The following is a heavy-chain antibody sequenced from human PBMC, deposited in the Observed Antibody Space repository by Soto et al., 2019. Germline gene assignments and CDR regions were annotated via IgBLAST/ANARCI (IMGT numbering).Heavy chain of an antibody. D-gene: IGHD6-19*01. Sequence: QVQLQESGPGLVKPSETLSLTCTVSGGSISSNSWSWIRQPPGKGLEWIGYMSNRGTTYSSTSLRSRVTISAETSRNQFSLKLKSVTAADTAVYYCARIGSSGWHQVSYFDLWGQGSLVTVSS. V-gene: IGHV4-59*01. CDR2: MSNRGTT. CDR3: ARIGSSGWHQVSYFDL. J-gene: IGHJ4*02. CDR1: GGSISSNS.